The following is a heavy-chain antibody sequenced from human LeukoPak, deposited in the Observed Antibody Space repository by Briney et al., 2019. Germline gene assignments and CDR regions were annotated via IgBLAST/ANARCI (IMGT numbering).Heavy chain of an antibody. D-gene: IGHD3-10*01. CDR2: ITSSSSYI. CDR1: GFTFTSYN. V-gene: IGHV3-21*06. CDR3: ARVGKGKSFGEVLKGRMKTNWFDP. J-gene: IGHJ5*02. Sequence: GGSLRLSCAASGFTFTSYNMNWVRQAPGKGLEWVSSITSSSSYIYYADSVKGRFTISRDNAKNSLYIQMDSLRVEDTAVYYCARVGKGKSFGEVLKGRMKTNWFDPWGQGTLVTVSS.